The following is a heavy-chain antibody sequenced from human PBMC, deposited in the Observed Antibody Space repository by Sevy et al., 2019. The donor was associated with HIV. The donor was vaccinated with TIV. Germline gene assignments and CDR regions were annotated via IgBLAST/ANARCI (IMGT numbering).Heavy chain of an antibody. J-gene: IGHJ5*02. CDR1: GFTFSTSW. CDR3: AVPRFDP. V-gene: IGHV3-7*01. CDR2: INQDASEM. Sequence: GGSLRLSCAASGFTFSTSWMHWVRQAPGKGLEWVANINQDASEMYYVDSVKGRFTISRDNAKNSLYLQMNSLRVEDMPVYSCAVPRFDPWGQGTLVTVSS.